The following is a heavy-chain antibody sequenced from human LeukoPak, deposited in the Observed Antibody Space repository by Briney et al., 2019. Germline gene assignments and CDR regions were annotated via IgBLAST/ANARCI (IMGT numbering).Heavy chain of an antibody. Sequence: SQTLSLTCAISGDSFSSNNAAWNWIRQPPSRGLEWLGRAYYRSHWVYDYAGSVKGRITVNPDTSKNQFSLQLKSVIPEDTAVYYCARESVAERFDCWSQGSLVTVSS. CDR3: ARESVAERFDC. J-gene: IGHJ4*02. CDR2: AYYRSHWVY. V-gene: IGHV6-1*01. CDR1: GDSFSSNNAA. D-gene: IGHD1-1*01.